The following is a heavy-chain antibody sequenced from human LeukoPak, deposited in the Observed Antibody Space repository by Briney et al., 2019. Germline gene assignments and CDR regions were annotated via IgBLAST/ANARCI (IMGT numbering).Heavy chain of an antibody. D-gene: IGHD7-27*01. CDR2: FVPEDDET. J-gene: IGHJ4*02. V-gene: IGHV1-24*01. CDR3: ATIAPGDLFDS. CDR1: GSTLTEFS. Sequence: ASVKVSCKVSGSTLTEFSIHWVRQAPGKGLGWMGGFVPEDDETIYAQSFQGRVTMTEDTSTDTAYMELSSLRSEDTAMYYCATIAPGDLFDSWGQGTLVTVSS.